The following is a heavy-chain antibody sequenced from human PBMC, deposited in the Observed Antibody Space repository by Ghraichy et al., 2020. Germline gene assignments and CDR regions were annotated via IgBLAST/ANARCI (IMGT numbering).Heavy chain of an antibody. V-gene: IGHV4-39*01. CDR2: VHHTGST. Sequence: SETLSLTCTVSGGSISSSNYYWGWIRQPPGKGLEWIGNVHHTGSTYYNPSLGSPVTISVDKSKNQFFLKMNSVTAADTAVYYCAGSFTVIRYIDLWGRGTLVTVSS. CDR3: AGSFTVIRYIDL. J-gene: IGHJ2*01. D-gene: IGHD4-23*01. CDR1: GGSISSSNYY.